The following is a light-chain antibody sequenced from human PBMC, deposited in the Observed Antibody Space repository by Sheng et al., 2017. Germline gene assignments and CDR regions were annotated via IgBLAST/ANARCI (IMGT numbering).Light chain of an antibody. CDR1: QSISSW. CDR3: QQYYNTPFT. V-gene: IGKV1-5*03. CDR2: KAS. Sequence: DIQMTQSPSTLSASVGDRVTITCRASQSISSWLAWYQLKPGKAPKLLIYKASSLESGVPSRFRGSGSGTDYTLTISSLQPKDFATYYCQQYYNTPFTFGGGTKVEIK. J-gene: IGKJ4*01.